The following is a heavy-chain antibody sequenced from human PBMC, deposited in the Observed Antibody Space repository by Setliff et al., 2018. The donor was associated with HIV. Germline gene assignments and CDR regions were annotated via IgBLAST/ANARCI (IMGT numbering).Heavy chain of an antibody. CDR3: AKGAGFYGDYTFDH. CDR1: GASITSHY. V-gene: IGHV4-59*11. J-gene: IGHJ4*02. CDR2: SYSTGST. Sequence: PSETLSLTCTVSGASITSHYWSWIRQSPGRELEWIGYSYSTGSTNHNPYHQSRVSISMDASKNKFSLKVTSVTSADTAVYYCAKGAGFYGDYTFDHWGQGRQVTVSS. D-gene: IGHD4-17*01.